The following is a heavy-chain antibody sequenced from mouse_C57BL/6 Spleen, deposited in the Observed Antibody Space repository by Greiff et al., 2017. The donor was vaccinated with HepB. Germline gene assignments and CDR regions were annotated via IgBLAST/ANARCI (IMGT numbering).Heavy chain of an antibody. D-gene: IGHD2-2*01. CDR1: GYAFSSSW. Sequence: QVQLQQSGPELVKPGASVKISCKASGYAFSSSWMNWVKQRPGKGLEWIGRIYPGDGDTNYNGKFKGKATLTADKSSSTAYMQLSSLTSEDSAVYFCASLVYYGYDEAYWGQGTLVTVSA. CDR3: ASLVYYGYDEAY. CDR2: IYPGDGDT. J-gene: IGHJ3*01. V-gene: IGHV1-82*01.